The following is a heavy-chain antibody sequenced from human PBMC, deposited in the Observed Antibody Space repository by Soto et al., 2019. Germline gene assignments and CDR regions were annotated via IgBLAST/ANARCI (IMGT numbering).Heavy chain of an antibody. D-gene: IGHD3-3*01. V-gene: IGHV6-1*01. Sequence: SQTLSLTCAISGDSVSSNSAAWNWIRQSPSRGLEWLGRTNYRSKWYNDYAVSVKSRITINPDTSKNQFSLQLNSVTPEDTAVYYCARAHYYDFWSGYYYYYYYGMDVWGQGTTVTVSS. J-gene: IGHJ6*02. CDR3: ARAHYYDFWSGYYYYYYYGMDV. CDR1: GDSVSSNSAA. CDR2: TNYRSKWYN.